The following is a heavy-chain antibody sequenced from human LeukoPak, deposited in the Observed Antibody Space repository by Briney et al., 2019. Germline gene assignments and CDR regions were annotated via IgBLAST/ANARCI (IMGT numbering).Heavy chain of an antibody. CDR2: IIPILCIA. V-gene: IGHV1-69*04. J-gene: IGHJ6*02. CDR3: AREGPEYYDILTGYFSLNGMDV. D-gene: IGHD3-9*01. CDR1: GGTFSSYT. Sequence: SVKVSCKASGGTFSSYTISWVRQAPGQGLEWMGRIIPILCIANYAQKFQGRVTITADKSTSTAYMELSSLRSEDTAVYYCAREGPEYYDILTGYFSLNGMDVWGQGTTVTVSS.